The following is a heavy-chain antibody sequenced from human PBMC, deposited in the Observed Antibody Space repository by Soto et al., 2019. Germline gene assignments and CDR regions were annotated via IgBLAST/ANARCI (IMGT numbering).Heavy chain of an antibody. D-gene: IGHD6-19*01. CDR2: IIPIFGTA. Sequence: QVQLVQSGAEVKKPGSSVKVSCKASGGTFSSYAISWVRQAPGQGLEWMGGIIPIFGTANYAQKCQGRVTITADESTSTAYMELSSLRSEDTAVYYCARTNSGGQWLGYFDYWGQGTLVTVSS. V-gene: IGHV1-69*01. CDR1: GGTFSSYA. J-gene: IGHJ4*02. CDR3: ARTNSGGQWLGYFDY.